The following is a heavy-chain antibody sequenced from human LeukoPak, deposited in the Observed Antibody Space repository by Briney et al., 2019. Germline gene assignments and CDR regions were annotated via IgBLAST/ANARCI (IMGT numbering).Heavy chain of an antibody. J-gene: IGHJ4*02. Sequence: GASVKVSCKASGYTFTSYGISWVRQAPGQGLEWMGWISAYNGNTNYAQKLQGRVTMTTDTSTSTAYMELRSLRSDDTAVYYCAKDWKPDGVWDIDYWGQGTQVTVS. CDR3: AKDWKPDGVWDIDY. V-gene: IGHV1-18*01. D-gene: IGHD4-17*01. CDR1: GYTFTSYG. CDR2: ISAYNGNT.